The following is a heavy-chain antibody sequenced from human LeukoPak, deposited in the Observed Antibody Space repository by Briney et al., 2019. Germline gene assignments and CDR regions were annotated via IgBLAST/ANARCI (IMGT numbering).Heavy chain of an antibody. D-gene: IGHD2-15*01. V-gene: IGHV4-59*01. CDR1: GGSISSYY. J-gene: IGHJ5*02. CDR2: ISYSGST. Sequence: PSETLSLTCTVSGGSISSYYWSWIRQPPGEGLEWIGYISYSGSTNYNPSLKGRVTISVDTSKNHFSLKVRSVTAADTAVYYCARRFCSGGSCYEASWGQGTLVTVSS. CDR3: ARRFCSGGSCYEAS.